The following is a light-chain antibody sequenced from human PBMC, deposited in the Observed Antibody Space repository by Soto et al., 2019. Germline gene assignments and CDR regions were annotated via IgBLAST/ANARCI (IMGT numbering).Light chain of an antibody. Sequence: DIVMTQSPDSLAVSLGERATINCRSSQNVLYSSNNKIYLAWYQQKPGQPPKLLIYWASTRESGVPDRFSGSGSGTDFTLTISSLQTEDVAVYYCQQYYSTPYTFGQGIKLEIK. CDR3: QQYYSTPYT. J-gene: IGKJ2*01. V-gene: IGKV4-1*01. CDR2: WAS. CDR1: QNVLYSSNNKIY.